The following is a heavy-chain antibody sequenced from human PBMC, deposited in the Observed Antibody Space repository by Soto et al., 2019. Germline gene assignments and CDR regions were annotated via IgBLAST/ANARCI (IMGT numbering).Heavy chain of an antibody. CDR1: GFTVSSNY. CDR3: ARDRIAVAGYYYGMDV. CDR2: IYSGGST. J-gene: IGHJ6*02. D-gene: IGHD6-19*01. V-gene: IGHV3-53*01. Sequence: GGSLRLSCAASGFTVSSNYMSWVRQAPGKGLEWVSVIYSGGSTYYADSVEGRFTISRDNSKNTLYLQMNSLRAEDTAVYYCARDRIAVAGYYYGMDVWGQGTTVTVSS.